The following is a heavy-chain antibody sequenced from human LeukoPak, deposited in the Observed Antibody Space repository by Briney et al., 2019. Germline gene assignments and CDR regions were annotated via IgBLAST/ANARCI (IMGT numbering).Heavy chain of an antibody. CDR3: AHSVYDILTGYYYYGMDV. CDR2: IYWDDDK. CDR1: GFSLSTSGVG. Sequence: SGPTLVNPTQTLTLTCTFSGFSLSTSGVGVGWLRQPPGKALEWLALIYWDDDKRYSPSLKGRLTITKDTSKNQVVLTMTNMDPVDTATYYCAHSVYDILTGYYYYGMDVWGKGTTVTVSS. J-gene: IGHJ6*04. D-gene: IGHD3-9*01. V-gene: IGHV2-5*02.